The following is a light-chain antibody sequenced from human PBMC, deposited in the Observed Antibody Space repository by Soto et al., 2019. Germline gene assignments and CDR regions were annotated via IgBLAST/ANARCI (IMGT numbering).Light chain of an antibody. CDR1: QSVNGN. J-gene: IGKJ1*01. Sequence: ETMMTQSPATLSVSPGERATLSCRASQSVNGNLAWYQQKPGQAPRLLIYGASTRATGIPARFSGSGSGTEFTLTISSLQSEDFAVYYCQQYNNWPPAFGQGTKVEIK. CDR3: QQYNNWPPA. V-gene: IGKV3-15*01. CDR2: GAS.